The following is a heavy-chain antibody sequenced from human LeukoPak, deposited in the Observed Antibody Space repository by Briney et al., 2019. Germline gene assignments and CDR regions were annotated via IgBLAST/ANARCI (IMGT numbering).Heavy chain of an antibody. CDR3: AKDSWQWLVRSFDY. D-gene: IGHD6-19*01. CDR1: GFTFSSYA. J-gene: IGHJ4*02. Sequence: PGGSLRLSCAPSGFTFSSYAMSGVRQAPGQGLERGSAIIGSGGSTYYADSVKGRFTISRDNSKNTLYLQMNSLRAEDTAVYYCAKDSWQWLVRSFDYWGQGTLVTVSS. V-gene: IGHV3-23*01. CDR2: IIGSGGST.